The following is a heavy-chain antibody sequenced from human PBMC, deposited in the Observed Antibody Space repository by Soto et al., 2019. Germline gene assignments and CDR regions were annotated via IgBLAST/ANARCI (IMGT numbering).Heavy chain of an antibody. J-gene: IGHJ4*02. V-gene: IGHV3-21*01. Sequence: GGSLRLSCAASGFTFSSYTMNWVRQAPGKGLEWVSSISSSSSYIYYADSVKGRFTISRDNAKNSLFLQMNSLRAEDTAVYYCARAYGAAARGSTLYYWGPGTLVTVSS. D-gene: IGHD6-13*01. CDR3: ARAYGAAARGSTLYY. CDR1: GFTFSSYT. CDR2: ISSSSSYI.